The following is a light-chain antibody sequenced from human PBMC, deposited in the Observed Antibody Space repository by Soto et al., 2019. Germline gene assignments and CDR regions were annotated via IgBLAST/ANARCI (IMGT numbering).Light chain of an antibody. CDR2: SAS. J-gene: IGKJ1*01. Sequence: EIVMTQSPATLSVSPGERATLSCRASQSVSSSHLAWYQQKPGQAPRLLIYSASSRATGIPDRFSGSGSGTDFTLTISRLEPEDFAVYYCQQYGSSPKTFGQGTKVDIK. CDR1: QSVSSSH. V-gene: IGKV3-20*01. CDR3: QQYGSSPKT.